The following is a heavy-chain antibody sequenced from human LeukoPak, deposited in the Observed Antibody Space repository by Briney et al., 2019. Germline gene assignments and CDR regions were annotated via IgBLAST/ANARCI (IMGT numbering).Heavy chain of an antibody. V-gene: IGHV1-2*06. CDR2: INPNSGDT. D-gene: IGHD5-12*01. Sequence: ASVKVSCKASGYTFTAYYMHWVRQVPGQGLEWMGRINPNSGDTAYAQKFQGRVIMTRDTSISTAYMEVSRLRSDDTAVYYCARVDSGHDYGPSWGQGTTVTVSS. CDR3: ARVDSGHDYGPS. CDR1: GYTFTAYY. J-gene: IGHJ3*01.